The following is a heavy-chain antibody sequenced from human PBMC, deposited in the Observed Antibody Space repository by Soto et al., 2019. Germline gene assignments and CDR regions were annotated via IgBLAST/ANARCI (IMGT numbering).Heavy chain of an antibody. CDR2: IYYSGST. CDR1: GGSISSSSYY. CDR3: ASFYDILTGYYRLNWFDP. J-gene: IGHJ5*02. Sequence: SETLSLTCTVSGGSISSSSYYWGWIRQPPGKGLEWIGSIYYSGSTYYNPSLKSRVTISVDTSKNQFSLKLSSVTAADTAVYYCASFYDILTGYYRLNWFDPWGQGTLVTVS. V-gene: IGHV4-39*01. D-gene: IGHD3-9*01.